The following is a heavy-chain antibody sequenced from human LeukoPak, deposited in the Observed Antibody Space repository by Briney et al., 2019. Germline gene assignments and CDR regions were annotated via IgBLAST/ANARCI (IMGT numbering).Heavy chain of an antibody. V-gene: IGHV1-46*01. D-gene: IGHD3-10*01. CDR3: ARSVTMVRSYYQYYGMDV. CDR1: GYIFTSYY. CDR2: INPTGGST. J-gene: IGHJ6*02. Sequence: ASVTVSCKASGYIFTSYYMHWVRQAPGQGLEWMGIINPTGGSTSYAQRFQGRVTMTRDTSTSTVYMELYSLRSEDTAVYYCARSVTMVRSYYQYYGMDVWGQGTTVTVSS.